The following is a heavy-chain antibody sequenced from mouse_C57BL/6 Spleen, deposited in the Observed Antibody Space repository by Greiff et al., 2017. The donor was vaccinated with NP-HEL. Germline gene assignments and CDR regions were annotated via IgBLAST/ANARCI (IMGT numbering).Heavy chain of an antibody. Sequence: VQLQQSGPGLVQPSQSLSITCTVSGFSLTSYGVHWVRQSPGKGLEWLGVIWRGGSTDYNAAFMSRLSITKDNSKSQVFFKMNSLQADDTAIYYCAKEGTTVVADWYFDVWGTGTTVTVSS. J-gene: IGHJ1*03. V-gene: IGHV2-5*01. D-gene: IGHD1-1*01. CDR3: AKEGTTVVADWYFDV. CDR2: IWRGGST. CDR1: GFSLTSYG.